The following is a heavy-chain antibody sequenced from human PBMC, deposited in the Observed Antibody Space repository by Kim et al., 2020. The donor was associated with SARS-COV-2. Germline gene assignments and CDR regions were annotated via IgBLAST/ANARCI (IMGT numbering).Heavy chain of an antibody. J-gene: IGHJ4*02. Sequence: YADSVKGRFTLSRDNTKNSLYLQMKSLRAHDTALYYCVKGSGYLWGYVDYWGQGTLVTVSS. V-gene: IGHV3-9*01. D-gene: IGHD3-3*01. CDR3: VKGSGYLWGYVDY.